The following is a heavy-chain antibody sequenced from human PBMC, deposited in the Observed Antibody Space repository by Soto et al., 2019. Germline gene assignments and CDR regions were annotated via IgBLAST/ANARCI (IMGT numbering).Heavy chain of an antibody. J-gene: IGHJ4*02. V-gene: IGHV1-18*04. Sequence: QVQLVQSGAEVKKPGASVKVSCKASGYSFTSYGISWVRQAPGQGPEWMGWISGHNGNTNYPQSLQGRVTMTTDTSRNTAYMELKSLRSDDTAVYYCARHRFNYYDDTVYYYVDYWGQGTLVTVSS. CDR3: ARHRFNYYDDTVYYYVDY. CDR2: ISGHNGNT. CDR1: GYSFTSYG. D-gene: IGHD3-22*01.